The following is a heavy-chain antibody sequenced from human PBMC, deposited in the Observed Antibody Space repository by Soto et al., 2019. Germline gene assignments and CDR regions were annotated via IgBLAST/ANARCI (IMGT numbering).Heavy chain of an antibody. Sequence: ASVKVSCKASGDTFSFYTINWVRQAPGLGLEWMGRVNPIVSMSNYAQKFQGRVTITADKSTNTAYMQLSSLRSEDTAIYYCAASYGAGYRAFDYWGQGALVTVSS. D-gene: IGHD3-10*01. CDR1: GDTFSFYT. V-gene: IGHV1-69*02. CDR3: AASYGAGYRAFDY. J-gene: IGHJ4*02. CDR2: VNPIVSMS.